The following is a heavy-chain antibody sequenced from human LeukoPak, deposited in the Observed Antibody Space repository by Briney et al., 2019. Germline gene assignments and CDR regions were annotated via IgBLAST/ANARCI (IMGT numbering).Heavy chain of an antibody. D-gene: IGHD3-22*01. CDR1: GFTFSCYA. J-gene: IGHJ1*01. V-gene: IGHV3-23*01. Sequence: GGSLRLSCVASGFTFSCYAMSWVRQAPGKGLEWVSLISTSSRTHYADSMKGRFTISRDNSRNTLYLQINSLRAEDTAVYYCAKDLDSTGSWPPEYFQHWGQGSLVTVSS. CDR3: AKDLDSTGSWPPEYFQH. CDR2: ISTSSRT.